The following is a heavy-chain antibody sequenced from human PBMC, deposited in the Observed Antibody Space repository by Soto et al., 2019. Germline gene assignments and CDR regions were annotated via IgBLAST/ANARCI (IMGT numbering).Heavy chain of an antibody. CDR1: GFSFNSYS. Sequence: EVQLLESGGGLVQPGGSLRLSCAASGFSFNSYSMSWVRQAPGKGLEWVAGIIGSGDSAYYADSVKGRFTIYRDNSKNTLSLQMNSLRAADTAIYYCARDRGTTTVTFDAFQHWGQGTLVAVSS. CDR3: ARDRGTTTVTFDAFQH. D-gene: IGHD4-17*01. CDR2: IIGSGDSA. J-gene: IGHJ1*01. V-gene: IGHV3-23*01.